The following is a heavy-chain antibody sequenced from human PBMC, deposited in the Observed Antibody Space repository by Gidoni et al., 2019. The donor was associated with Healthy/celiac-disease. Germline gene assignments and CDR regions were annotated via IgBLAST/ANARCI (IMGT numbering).Heavy chain of an antibody. CDR3: AKDIKDYGDYVYAFDI. J-gene: IGHJ3*02. V-gene: IGHV3-23*01. CDR1: GFPFSRYA. CDR2: ISGSGGST. Sequence: EVQLLESGGGLVQPGGSLRLSCAASGFPFSRYAMSWVRQAPGKGLEWVSAISGSGGSTYYADSVKGRFTISRDNSKNTLYLQMNSLRAEDTAVYYCAKDIKDYGDYVYAFDIWGQGTMVTVSS. D-gene: IGHD4-17*01.